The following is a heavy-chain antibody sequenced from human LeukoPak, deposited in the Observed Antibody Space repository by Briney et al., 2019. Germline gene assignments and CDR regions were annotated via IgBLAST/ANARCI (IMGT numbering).Heavy chain of an antibody. V-gene: IGHV1-69*13. D-gene: IGHD5-18*01. CDR2: IIPIFGTA. Sequence: SVKVSCKASGYTFTSYGISWVRQAPGQGLEWMGGIIPIFGTANYAQKFQGRVTITADESTSTAYMELSSLRSEDTAVYYCARGPRYSYGFSWFDPWGQGTLVTVSS. J-gene: IGHJ5*02. CDR3: ARGPRYSYGFSWFDP. CDR1: GYTFTSYG.